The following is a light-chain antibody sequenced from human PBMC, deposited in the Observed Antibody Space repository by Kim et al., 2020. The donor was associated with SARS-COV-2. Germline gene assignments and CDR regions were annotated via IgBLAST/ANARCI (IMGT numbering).Light chain of an antibody. J-gene: IGLJ1*01. Sequence: SYELTQPPSVSVSPGQTASISCSGDKLGGEYVSWFQHKPGQSPLLVIYRDSKRPSGIPERFSGSNSGNTATLTITGTQAMDEADYYCQASDSSTEVFGTGTKVTVL. V-gene: IGLV3-1*01. CDR1: KLGGEY. CDR3: QASDSSTEV. CDR2: RDS.